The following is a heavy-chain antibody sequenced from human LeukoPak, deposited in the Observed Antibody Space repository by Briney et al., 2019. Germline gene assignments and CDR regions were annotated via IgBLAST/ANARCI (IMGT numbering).Heavy chain of an antibody. Sequence: AGGSLRLSCAASGFTFSSYGMHWVRQAPGKGLEWVAVISYDGSNKYYADSVKGRFTISRDNSKNTLYLQMNSLRAEDTAVYYCANLPYGSSGDWSFWGQGTLVTVSS. J-gene: IGHJ4*02. CDR1: GFTFSSYG. V-gene: IGHV3-30*18. CDR3: ANLPYGSSGDWSF. D-gene: IGHD3-22*01. CDR2: ISYDGSNK.